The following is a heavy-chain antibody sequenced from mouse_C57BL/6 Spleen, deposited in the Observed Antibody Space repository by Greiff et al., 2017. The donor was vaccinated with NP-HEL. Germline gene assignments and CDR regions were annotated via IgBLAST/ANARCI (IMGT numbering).Heavy chain of an antibody. CDR2: IRLKSDNYAT. D-gene: IGHD2-4*01. Sequence: EVKVEESGGGLVQPGGSMKLSCVASGFTFSNYWMNWVRQSPEKGLEWVAQIRLKSDNYATHYAESGKGRFTISRDDSKSSVYLQMNNLRAEDTGIYYCTGDYDYDAWFAYWGQGTLVTVSA. CDR1: GFTFSNYW. V-gene: IGHV6-3*01. CDR3: TGDYDYDAWFAY. J-gene: IGHJ3*01.